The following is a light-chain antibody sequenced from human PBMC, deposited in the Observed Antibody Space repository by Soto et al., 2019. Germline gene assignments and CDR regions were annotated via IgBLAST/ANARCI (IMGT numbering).Light chain of an antibody. CDR1: QSISSW. Sequence: DIQMTQSPSTLSASVGDRVTITCRASQSISSWLAWYQKKPGKAPKLLIYKASSLESGVTSRFSGTGSGTEFTLTISSLQPDDFAPYYCQQYNSYPFSFGPGTKVDIK. J-gene: IGKJ3*01. CDR3: QQYNSYPFS. V-gene: IGKV1-5*03. CDR2: KAS.